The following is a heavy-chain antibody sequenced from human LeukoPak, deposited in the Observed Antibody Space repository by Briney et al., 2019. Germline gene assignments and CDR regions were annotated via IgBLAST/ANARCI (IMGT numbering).Heavy chain of an antibody. J-gene: IGHJ6*02. V-gene: IGHV4-59*01. CDR1: GGSISSYH. CDR3: ARDIPGYSGYETHYYYYGMDV. Sequence: SETLSLTCTVSGGSISSYHWSWIRQPPGKGLEWIGYIYYSGSTKYNPSLKSRVTISVDTSKNQFSLKLSSVTAADTAVYYCARDIPGYSGYETHYYYYGMDVWGQGTTVTVSS. CDR2: IYYSGST. D-gene: IGHD5-12*01.